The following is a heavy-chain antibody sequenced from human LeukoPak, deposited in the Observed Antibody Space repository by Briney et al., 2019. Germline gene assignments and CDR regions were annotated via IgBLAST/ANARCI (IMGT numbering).Heavy chain of an antibody. CDR2: ITYNGTS. J-gene: IGHJ4*02. D-gene: IGHD3-16*01. CDR1: GVSVTGSGYH. CDR3: SRGLEEWGGADY. Sequence: PSEILSLTCAVSGVSVTGSGYHWGWIRQPPGKGLEWIGSITYNGTSYYNPSLRSRVTIFVGASKNHVSVNLTSVAAQDTAVYFCSRGLEEWGGADYWGQGVLVTVSS. V-gene: IGHV4-39*02.